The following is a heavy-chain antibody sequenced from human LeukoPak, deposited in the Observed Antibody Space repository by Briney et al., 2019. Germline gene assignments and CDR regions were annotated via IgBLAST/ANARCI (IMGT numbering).Heavy chain of an antibody. CDR2: IYYSGST. CDR1: GGSLSSGGYY. Sequence: SETLSLTCTVSGGSLSSGGYYWSWIRHHPGKGLEWIGYIYYSGSTYCNPSLKSRVTISVDTSKNQFSLKLSSLTAADTAVYYCARGEVPAALGNWFDPWGQGTLVTVSS. D-gene: IGHD2-2*01. V-gene: IGHV4-31*03. CDR3: ARGEVPAALGNWFDP. J-gene: IGHJ5*02.